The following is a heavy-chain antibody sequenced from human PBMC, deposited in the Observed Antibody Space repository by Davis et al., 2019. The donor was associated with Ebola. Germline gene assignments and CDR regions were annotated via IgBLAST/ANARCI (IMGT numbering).Heavy chain of an antibody. J-gene: IGHJ5*02. D-gene: IGHD3-10*01. CDR3: ARGITMVRGRDWFDP. CDR1: GFTFSSYW. V-gene: IGHV3-74*01. CDR2: INSDGSST. Sequence: GESLKISCAASGFTFSSYWMHWVRQAPGKGLVWVSRINSDGSSTSYADSVKGRFTISRDNAKNTLYLQMNSLRAEDTAVYYCARGITMVRGRDWFDPWGQGTLVTVSS.